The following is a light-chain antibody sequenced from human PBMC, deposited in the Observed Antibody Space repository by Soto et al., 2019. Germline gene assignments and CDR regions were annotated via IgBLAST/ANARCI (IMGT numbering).Light chain of an antibody. Sequence: TQSPGTLSASVGDRVTITCRASQGIRNDLGWYQQKPGKAPKLLIYAASSLQSGVPSRFSGSGSGTDFTLTISSLQPEDFATYYCLQDYNYPYTFGQGTKLEIK. CDR2: AAS. CDR3: LQDYNYPYT. J-gene: IGKJ2*01. V-gene: IGKV1-6*01. CDR1: QGIRND.